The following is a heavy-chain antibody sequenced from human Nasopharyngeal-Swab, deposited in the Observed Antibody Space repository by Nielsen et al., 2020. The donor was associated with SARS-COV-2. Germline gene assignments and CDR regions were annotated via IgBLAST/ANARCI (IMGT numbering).Heavy chain of an antibody. CDR2: ISWNSGSI. V-gene: IGHV3-9*01. J-gene: IGHJ2*01. CDR1: GFTFGDYA. D-gene: IGHD5-18*01. Sequence: SLSLSCAASGFTFGDYAMHWVRQAPGKGLEWVSGISWNSGSIGYADSVKGRFTISRDNAKNSLYLQMNSLRAEDTALYYCAKMPYGDTAMVPHWYFDLWGRGTLVTVSS. CDR3: AKMPYGDTAMVPHWYFDL.